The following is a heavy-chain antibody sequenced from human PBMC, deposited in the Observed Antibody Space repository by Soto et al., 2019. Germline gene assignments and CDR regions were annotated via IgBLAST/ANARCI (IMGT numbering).Heavy chain of an antibody. J-gene: IGHJ6*02. CDR1: GFTFSSYG. V-gene: IGHV3-33*01. Sequence: GGSLRLSCAASGFTFSSYGMHWVRQAPGKGLEWVAVIWYDGSNKYYADSVKGRFTISRDNSKNTLYLQMNSLRAEDTAVYYCARARTVTTHSYYYGMDVWGQGTTVTVSS. CDR2: IWYDGSNK. D-gene: IGHD4-17*01. CDR3: ARARTVTTHSYYYGMDV.